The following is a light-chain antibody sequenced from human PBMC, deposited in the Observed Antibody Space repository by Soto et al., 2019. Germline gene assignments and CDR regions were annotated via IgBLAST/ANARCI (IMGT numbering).Light chain of an antibody. Sequence: DIQMTQSPSSLSASVGDRVTITCRASQSIISYLNWYQQKPGQSPKLLIYKASNLETGVPSRFSGSGSGTEFTLTISSLQPDDFATYYCQQYSSYPSLTFGGGTKVDI. V-gene: IGKV1-5*03. J-gene: IGKJ4*01. CDR2: KAS. CDR1: QSIISY. CDR3: QQYSSYPSLT.